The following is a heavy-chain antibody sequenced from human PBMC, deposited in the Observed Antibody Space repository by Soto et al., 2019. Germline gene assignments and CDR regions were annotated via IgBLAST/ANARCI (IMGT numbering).Heavy chain of an antibody. CDR2: IYFSDST. CDR1: GGSLSSYY. CDR3: ARVGGSRTTGFDY. D-gene: IGHD1-1*01. Sequence: SETLSLTCTVSGGSLSSYYWSWIRQSPGKGLENLGYIYFSDSTNYNPSFKSRITISVDTSKNQFSLKLSSVTAADTAVYYCARVGGSRTTGFDYWGQGTLVTVSS. J-gene: IGHJ4*02. V-gene: IGHV4-59*01.